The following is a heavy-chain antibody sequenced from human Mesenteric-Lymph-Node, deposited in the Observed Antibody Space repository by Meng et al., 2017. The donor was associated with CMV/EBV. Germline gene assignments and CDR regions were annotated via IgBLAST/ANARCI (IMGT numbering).Heavy chain of an antibody. CDR1: GGSVSSGSYY. D-gene: IGHD7-27*01. J-gene: IGHJ4*02. CDR3: ARDVRGRTGDS. V-gene: IGHV4-61*01. CDR2: IYYSGST. Sequence: SETLSLTCSVSGGSVSSGSYYWSWIRQPPGKGLEWIGYIYYSGSTTYNPSLKSRLTMSVDTSKNQFSLNLTSVTAADTAVYYCARDVRGRTGDSWGQGTLVTVSS.